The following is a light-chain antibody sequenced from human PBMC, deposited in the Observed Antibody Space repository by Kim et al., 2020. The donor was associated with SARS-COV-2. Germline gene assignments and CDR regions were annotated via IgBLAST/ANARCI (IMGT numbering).Light chain of an antibody. CDR3: ISYAGNNNV. J-gene: IGLJ1*01. V-gene: IGLV2-8*01. CDR2: EVD. CDR1: SRDVVVYNY. Sequence: PGQSVTPSRTRTSRDVVVYNYVSCYQQHPGNAPKLMIYEVDTRPSGVPDRFSGSKSGHTASLTVSGLQPEDEADYYCISYAGNNNVFGTGTKVTVL.